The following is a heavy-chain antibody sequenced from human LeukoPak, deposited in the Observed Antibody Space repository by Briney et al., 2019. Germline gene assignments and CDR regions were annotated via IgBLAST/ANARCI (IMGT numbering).Heavy chain of an antibody. CDR3: TTYKVTTAFDP. Sequence: GGSLRLSCAASGFSFSNVWMTWVRQAPGKGLEWVGRIKSKIDGETTDYTEPVKGRFTISRDVSKNTLYLQMNSLKSEDTAVYYCTTYKVTTAFDPWGRGTLVTVSS. CDR1: GFSFSNVW. J-gene: IGHJ2*01. CDR2: IKSKIDGETT. D-gene: IGHD3-22*01. V-gene: IGHV3-15*01.